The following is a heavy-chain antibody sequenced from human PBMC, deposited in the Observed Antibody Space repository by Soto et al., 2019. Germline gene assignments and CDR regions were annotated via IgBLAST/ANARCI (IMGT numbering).Heavy chain of an antibody. V-gene: IGHV3-23*01. CDR2: IGPGGVNS. D-gene: IGHD4-17*01. CDR3: ARDRGGHGDLFDY. CDR1: GFTFRNSA. Sequence: EVQLLESGGDLVQPGRSLRLSCAASGFTFRNSAMSWVRQAPGKGLEWVSSIGPGGVNSYNADSVKGRFTISRDNSKNTRYLQMNNLRADDTATYYCARDRGGHGDLFDYWGQGTLVTVSS. J-gene: IGHJ4*02.